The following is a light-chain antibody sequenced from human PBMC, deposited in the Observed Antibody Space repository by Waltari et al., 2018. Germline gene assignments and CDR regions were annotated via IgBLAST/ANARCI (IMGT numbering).Light chain of an antibody. CDR3: QQYNSYPWT. Sequence: DIQMTQSHSTLSASVGDRVTITCRASQSISSWLAWYQQKPGKAPKLLIYKASSLESGVPSRFRGSGSGTEFTLTISSLQPDDFATYYCQQYNSYPWTFGQGTKVEIK. J-gene: IGKJ1*01. CDR2: KAS. CDR1: QSISSW. V-gene: IGKV1-5*03.